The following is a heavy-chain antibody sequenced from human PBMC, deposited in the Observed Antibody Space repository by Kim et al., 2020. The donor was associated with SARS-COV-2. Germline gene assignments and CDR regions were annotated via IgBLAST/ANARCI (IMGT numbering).Heavy chain of an antibody. CDR1: GYTFTSYY. D-gene: IGHD3-16*02. CDR3: ARASYMITFGGVIVIERPLDY. CDR2: INPSGGST. Sequence: ASVKVSCKASGYTFTSYYMHWVRQAPGQGLEWMGIINPSGGSTSYAQKFQGRVTMTRDTSTSTVYMELSSLRSEDTAVYYCARASYMITFGGVIVIERPLDYWGQGTLVTVSS. J-gene: IGHJ4*02. V-gene: IGHV1-46*01.